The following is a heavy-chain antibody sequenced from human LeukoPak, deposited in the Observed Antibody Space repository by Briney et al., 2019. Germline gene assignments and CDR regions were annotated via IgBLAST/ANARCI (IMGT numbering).Heavy chain of an antibody. CDR2: INHSGST. CDR1: GGSFSGYY. CDR3: ASSPTYGDYSFY. D-gene: IGHD4-17*01. V-gene: IGHV4-34*01. J-gene: IGHJ4*02. Sequence: SETLSLTXAVYGGSFSGYYWSWIRQPPGKGLEWIGEINHSGSTNYNPSLKSRVTISVDTSKNQFSLKLSSVTAADTAVYYCASSPTYGDYSFYWGQGTLVTVSS.